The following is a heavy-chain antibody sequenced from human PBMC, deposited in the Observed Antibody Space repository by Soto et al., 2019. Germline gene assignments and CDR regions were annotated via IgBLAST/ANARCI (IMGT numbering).Heavy chain of an antibody. CDR3: ARSVLRFYPYSYYGIDV. CDR2: ITESGSV. CDR1: DGPFSGSY. Sequence: QVHLQQWGGGLLKPSETLSLRCVVYDGPFSGSYWNWVRQAPGKGLAWLGEITESGSVNDNPSLKSRVSISLDSSKNHFSLNLPSLTSADTAVYYCARSVLRFYPYSYYGIDVWGQGASVTVSS. D-gene: IGHD3-3*01. V-gene: IGHV4-34*02. J-gene: IGHJ6*02.